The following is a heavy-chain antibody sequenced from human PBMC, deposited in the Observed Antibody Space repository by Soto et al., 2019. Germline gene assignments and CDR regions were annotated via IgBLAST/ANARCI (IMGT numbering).Heavy chain of an antibody. Sequence: ASVKVSCKASGYTFTSYGISWVRQAPGQGLEWMGWISAYNGNTNYAQKLQGRVTMTTDTSTSTAYMELRSLRSDDTAVYYCARQNYDFWSGYYPPYYYSGMDVWGQGTTVTVSS. J-gene: IGHJ6*02. CDR2: ISAYNGNT. CDR1: GYTFTSYG. CDR3: ARQNYDFWSGYYPPYYYSGMDV. D-gene: IGHD3-3*01. V-gene: IGHV1-18*01.